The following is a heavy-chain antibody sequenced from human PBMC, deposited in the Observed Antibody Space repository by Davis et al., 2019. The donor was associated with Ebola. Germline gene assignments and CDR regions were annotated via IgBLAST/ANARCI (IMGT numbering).Heavy chain of an antibody. CDR3: ASTAVPHTMWGTTRPSYGMDV. J-gene: IGHJ6*02. Sequence: GESLKISCAASGFTFSSYAMHWVRQAPGKGLEWVAFISYDGSNKYYADSVKGRFTISRDNSKNTLYLQMNSLRAEDTAVYYCASTAVPHTMWGTTRPSYGMDVWGQGTTVTVSS. CDR2: ISYDGSNK. D-gene: IGHD3-10*02. CDR1: GFTFSSYA. V-gene: IGHV3-30-3*01.